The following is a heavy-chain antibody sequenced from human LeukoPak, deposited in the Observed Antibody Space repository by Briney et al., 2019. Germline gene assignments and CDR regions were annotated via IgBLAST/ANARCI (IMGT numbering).Heavy chain of an antibody. J-gene: IGHJ5*02. CDR2: ISSSSSYI. D-gene: IGHD3-10*01. Sequence: GGSLRLSCAASGFTFSSYAMSWVRQAPGKGLEWVSSISSSSSYIYYADSVKGRFTISRDNAKNSLYLQMNSLRAEDTAVYYCAHGSGIDFDPWGQGTLVTVSS. CDR3: AHGSGIDFDP. CDR1: GFTFSSYA. V-gene: IGHV3-21*01.